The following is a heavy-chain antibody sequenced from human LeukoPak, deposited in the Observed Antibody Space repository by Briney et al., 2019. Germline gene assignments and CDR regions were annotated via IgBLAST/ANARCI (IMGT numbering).Heavy chain of an antibody. Sequence: GGSLRLSCAASGFAFSNYAMHWVRQAPGKGLEWVALISYDRSNKCYADSVKGRFTISSDNSKNTLYLQMNSLRGEDTAVYYCARGAPRNYDFWSGPFDYWGQGSLVTVSS. CDR2: ISYDRSNK. CDR1: GFAFSNYA. D-gene: IGHD3-3*01. CDR3: ARGAPRNYDFWSGPFDY. J-gene: IGHJ4*02. V-gene: IGHV3-30-3*01.